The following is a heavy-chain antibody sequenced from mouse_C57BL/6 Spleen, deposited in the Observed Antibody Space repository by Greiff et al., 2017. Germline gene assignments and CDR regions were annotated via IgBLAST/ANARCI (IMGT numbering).Heavy chain of an antibody. Sequence: VQLQQPGAELVKPGASVKLSCKASGYTFTSYWITWVKQRPGQGLEWIGEIYPGSGSTNYNEKFKSKATLTVDTSSSAAYMHLRSLTSEVSAVYYCARRRYYLDDWGQGTTLTVSS. CDR3: ARRRYYLDD. CDR2: IYPGSGST. V-gene: IGHV1-55*01. J-gene: IGHJ2*01. CDR1: GYTFTSYW.